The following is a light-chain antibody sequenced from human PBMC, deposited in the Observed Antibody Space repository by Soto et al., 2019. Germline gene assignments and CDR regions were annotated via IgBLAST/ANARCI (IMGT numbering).Light chain of an antibody. Sequence: EIVMTQSPATLSVSPGERATLSCRASQSVSSKLAWYQQKPGQAPRLLIYGASTRATGIPARFSGSGSGTQFSLTISSLQSEYFAFYYCQQYDNWPRTFGQGTKVEIK. CDR1: QSVSSK. CDR3: QQYDNWPRT. J-gene: IGKJ1*01. V-gene: IGKV3-15*01. CDR2: GAS.